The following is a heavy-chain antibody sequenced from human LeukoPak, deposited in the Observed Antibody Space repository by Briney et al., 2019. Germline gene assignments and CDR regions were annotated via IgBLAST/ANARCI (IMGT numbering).Heavy chain of an antibody. CDR1: GGSISIGGYY. CDR3: AREGLRYFDWS. Sequence: SQTLSLTCTVSGGSISIGGYYWSWIRQPPGKGLEWIGYIYYSGTTNYNPSLKSRVTISVDTSKNQFSLKLSSVTAADTAVYYCAREGLRYFDWSWGQGTLVTVSS. J-gene: IGHJ5*02. CDR2: IYYSGTT. V-gene: IGHV4-61*08. D-gene: IGHD3-9*01.